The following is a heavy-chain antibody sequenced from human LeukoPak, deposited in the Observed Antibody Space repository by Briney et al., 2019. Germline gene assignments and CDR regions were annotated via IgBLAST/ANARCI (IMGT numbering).Heavy chain of an antibody. Sequence: GGSLRLSCAASGFTFSSYAMHWVRQAPGKGLEWVAVISYDGSNKYYADSVKGRFTISRDNSKNTLYLQMNSLRAEDTAVYYCARDTGDSPYYYYGMDVWGQGTTVTVSS. V-gene: IGHV3-30-3*01. CDR2: ISYDGSNK. CDR3: ARDTGDSPYYYYGMDV. CDR1: GFTFSSYA. J-gene: IGHJ6*02. D-gene: IGHD3-10*01.